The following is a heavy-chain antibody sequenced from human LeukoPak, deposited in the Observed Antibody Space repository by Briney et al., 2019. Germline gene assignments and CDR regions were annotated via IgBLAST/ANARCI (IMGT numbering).Heavy chain of an antibody. CDR3: ARGGQWLVVPLYY. Sequence: PGESLRLSCAASGFTFSSYSMNWVRQAPGKGLEWVSSISSSSASIYYADSVKGRFTISRDNSKNTLYLQMNSLRAEDTAVYYCARGGQWLVVPLYYWGQGTLVTVSS. CDR1: GFTFSSYS. J-gene: IGHJ4*02. CDR2: ISSSSASI. V-gene: IGHV3-21*01. D-gene: IGHD6-19*01.